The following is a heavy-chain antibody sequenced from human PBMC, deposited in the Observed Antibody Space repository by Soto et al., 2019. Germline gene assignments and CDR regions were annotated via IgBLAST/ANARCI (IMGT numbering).Heavy chain of an antibody. CDR2: ISGSGST. J-gene: IGHJ6*03. CDR1: GFTVRSYA. D-gene: IGHD4-4*01. Sequence: EVQLLESGGGLVQPGGSLRLSCAASGFTVRSYAMSWVRQAPGKGLEGVSVISGSGSTYSADSVKGRFTISRDSSKNTVYLQIHSLRAEDTAVYYCAKALRFTFTTGYDMDVWGRGTTVTVSS. CDR3: AKALRFTFTTGYDMDV. V-gene: IGHV3-23*01.